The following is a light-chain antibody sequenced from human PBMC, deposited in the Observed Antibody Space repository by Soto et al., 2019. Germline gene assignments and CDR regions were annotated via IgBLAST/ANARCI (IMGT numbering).Light chain of an antibody. CDR1: QSVSNNY. V-gene: IGKV3-20*01. CDR3: QQHCCSPLT. Sequence: EIVLTQSPGTLSLSAGGGATLSCRASQSVSNNYIAWYQQKPGQAPRLLILGASSRATGIPDRFSGSGSGTDFTLTTRKLEPEEFSAYYCQQHCCSPLTFGGGTKVEI. CDR2: GAS. J-gene: IGKJ4*02.